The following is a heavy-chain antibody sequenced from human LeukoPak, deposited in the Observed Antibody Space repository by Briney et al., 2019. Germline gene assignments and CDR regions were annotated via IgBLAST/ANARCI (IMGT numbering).Heavy chain of an antibody. Sequence: SETLSLTCAVYGGSFSGYYWSWIRQPPGKGLEWVGEINHSGSTNYYPSLMSRGTISLDTSKNKFLLKLITGSGADTGIYFCARHVIGRWLGDDSSYYVDVWGRGNTVTISS. CDR2: INHSGST. CDR1: GGSFSGYY. J-gene: IGHJ6*03. V-gene: IGHV4-34*01. CDR3: ARHVIGRWLGDDSSYYVDV. D-gene: IGHD5-24*01.